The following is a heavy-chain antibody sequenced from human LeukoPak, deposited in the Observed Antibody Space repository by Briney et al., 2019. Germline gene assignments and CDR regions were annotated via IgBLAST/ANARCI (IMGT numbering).Heavy chain of an antibody. J-gene: IGHJ4*02. V-gene: IGHV3-23*01. CDR2: ISGSGGST. CDR3: AKAYYDSSGYSYYFDY. Sequence: GGSLRLSCAASGFTFSSYAVSWVRQAPGKGLEWVSAISGSGGSTYYANSVKGRFTISRDNSRNTLYLQMNSLRAEDTAVYYCAKAYYDSSGYSYYFDYWGQGTLVTVSS. D-gene: IGHD3-22*01. CDR1: GFTFSSYA.